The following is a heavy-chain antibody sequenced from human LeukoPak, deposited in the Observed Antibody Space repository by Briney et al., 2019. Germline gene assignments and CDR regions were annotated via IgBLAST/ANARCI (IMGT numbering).Heavy chain of an antibody. CDR3: ARIYCDSSGYYYEFDY. CDR2: NYYSGST. CDR1: GGSINSRTYY. Sequence: SETLSLTCTVSGGSINSRTYYWGWIRQPPWSGLWWIGNNYYSGSTFYNPSLKSRITISIDTSNNEFSLKLSSVTAADTAVYYCARIYCDSSGYYYEFDYWGQGTLVTVSS. J-gene: IGHJ4*02. D-gene: IGHD3-22*01. V-gene: IGHV4-39*01.